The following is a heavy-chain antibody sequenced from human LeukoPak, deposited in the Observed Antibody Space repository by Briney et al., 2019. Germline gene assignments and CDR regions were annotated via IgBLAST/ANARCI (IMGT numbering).Heavy chain of an antibody. D-gene: IGHD1-26*01. Sequence: PSETLSLTCTVSGGSISSYYWSWIRQPPGKGLGWIGYIYYSGSTNYNPSLKSRVTISVDTSKNQFSLKLSSVTAADTAVYYCARGSGRRPYYFDYWGQGTLVTVSS. V-gene: IGHV4-59*01. CDR1: GGSISSYY. CDR3: ARGSGRRPYYFDY. J-gene: IGHJ4*02. CDR2: IYYSGST.